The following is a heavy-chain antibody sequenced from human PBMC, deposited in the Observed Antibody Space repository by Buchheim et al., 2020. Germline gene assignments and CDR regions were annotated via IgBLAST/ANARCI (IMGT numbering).Heavy chain of an antibody. CDR3: AREEDVLLWFGESHYFDY. Sequence: EVQLVESGGGLVQPGGSLRLSCAASGFTFGSYWMSWVRQAPGKGLEWVANIKQDGSEKYYVDSVKGRFTISRDNAKNSLYLQMNSLRAEDTAVYYCAREEDVLLWFGESHYFDYWGQGTL. J-gene: IGHJ4*02. CDR2: IKQDGSEK. V-gene: IGHV3-7*01. D-gene: IGHD3-10*01. CDR1: GFTFGSYW.